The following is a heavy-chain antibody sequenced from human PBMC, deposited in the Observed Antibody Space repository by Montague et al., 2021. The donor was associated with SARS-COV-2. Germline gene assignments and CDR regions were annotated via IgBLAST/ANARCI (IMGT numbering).Heavy chain of an antibody. CDR3: AKNGGAHGLDV. J-gene: IGHJ6*02. D-gene: IGHD4-23*01. Sequence: SLRLSCAASGFTFSHIWMSWFRQAPGKGLEWVANIKPDESEKNYVDSVKGRFSISRDNAKNSLYLQVDNLRAEDTAIYYCAKNGGAHGLDVWGQGTSVSVSS. CDR2: IKPDESEK. CDR1: GFTFSHIW. V-gene: IGHV3-7*01.